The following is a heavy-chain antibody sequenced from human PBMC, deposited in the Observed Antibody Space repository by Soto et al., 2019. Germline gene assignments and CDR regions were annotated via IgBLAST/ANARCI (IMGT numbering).Heavy chain of an antibody. D-gene: IGHD3-10*01. V-gene: IGHV4-59*08. Sequence: QVQLQESGPGLVKPSETLSLTCTVSGGSISSYYWSWIRQPPGKGLEWIGYIYYSGSTNYNPSLKSRVTISVDTSKNQCSLKLSSVTAADTAVYYCARHRYGSGSYYTQYYYYYYMDVWGKGTTVTVSS. J-gene: IGHJ6*03. CDR3: ARHRYGSGSYYTQYYYYYYMDV. CDR1: GGSISSYY. CDR2: IYYSGST.